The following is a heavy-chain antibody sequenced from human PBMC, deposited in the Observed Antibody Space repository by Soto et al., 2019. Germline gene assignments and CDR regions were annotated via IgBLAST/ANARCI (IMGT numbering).Heavy chain of an antibody. CDR1: GGSIYSGGYY. CDR2: IYYSGST. CDR3: ARAIPHYADNDYYYMDV. V-gene: IGHV4-31*03. Sequence: QVQLQESGPGLVKPSQTLSLTCTVSGGSIYSGGYYWSWIRQHPGKGLEGIGNIYYSGSTYYNPSLKSRVTISVDTSKNQFSLKLSSLTAADTAVYYCARAIPHYADNDYYYMDVWGKGTTVTVSS. D-gene: IGHD4-17*01. J-gene: IGHJ6*03.